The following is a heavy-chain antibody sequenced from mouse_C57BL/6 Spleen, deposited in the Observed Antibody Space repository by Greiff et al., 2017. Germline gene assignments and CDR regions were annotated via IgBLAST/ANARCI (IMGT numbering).Heavy chain of an antibody. D-gene: IGHD2-2*01. Sequence: EVQLQQSGPELVKPGASVKISCKASGYTITDYYMNWVKQSNGKSLEWIGDINPNNGGTSYNQKFKGKATLTVDKSSITAYMELRSLTSEDSTVYYCATSTMVTTKYFDVWGTGTTVTVSS. CDR1: GYTITDYY. CDR3: ATSTMVTTKYFDV. J-gene: IGHJ1*03. V-gene: IGHV1-26*01. CDR2: INPNNGGT.